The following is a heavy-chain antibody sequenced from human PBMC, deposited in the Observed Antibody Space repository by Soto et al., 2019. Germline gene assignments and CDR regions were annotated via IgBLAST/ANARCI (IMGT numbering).Heavy chain of an antibody. J-gene: IGHJ4*02. CDR2: FDPEDGET. CDR3: ATIEPIYDSSGYSSPYFDY. CDR1: GYTLTELS. Sequence: ASVKVSCKVSGYTLTELSMHWVRQAPGKGLEWMGGFDPEDGETIYAQKFQGRVTMTEDTSTDTAYMELSSLRSEDTAVYYCATIEPIYDSSGYSSPYFDYWGQGTLVTVSS. D-gene: IGHD3-22*01. V-gene: IGHV1-24*01.